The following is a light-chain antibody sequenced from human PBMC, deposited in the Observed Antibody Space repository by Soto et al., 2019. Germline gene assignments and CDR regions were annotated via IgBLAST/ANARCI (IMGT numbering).Light chain of an antibody. CDR1: SSDVGGYNY. Sequence: QSVLTQPRSVSGSPGQSVTISCTGTSSDVGGYNYVSWYQQHPGKAPKLMIYEVSKRPSGVPDRFSGSKSDNTASLTVSGLQAEDEADYYCSSYEGSNNFVFGTGTKVTVL. CDR2: EVS. J-gene: IGLJ1*01. CDR3: SSYEGSNNFV. V-gene: IGLV2-8*01.